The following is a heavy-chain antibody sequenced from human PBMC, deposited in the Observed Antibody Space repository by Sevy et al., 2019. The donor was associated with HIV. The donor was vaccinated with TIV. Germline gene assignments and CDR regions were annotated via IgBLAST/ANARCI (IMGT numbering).Heavy chain of an antibody. CDR1: GYMFSDYN. CDR2: INPNSGVT. CDR3: VREDNNAPRTLLSFDI. Sequence: ASVKVSSKATGYMFSDYNMHWVRQAPGQGLEWMALINPNSGVTIYAQKFRGRVSLTRDTSMSTAYMELSALTSDDTAVYYCVREDNNAPRTLLSFDIWGQGTMVTVSS. V-gene: IGHV1-2*06. J-gene: IGHJ3*02. D-gene: IGHD1-20*01.